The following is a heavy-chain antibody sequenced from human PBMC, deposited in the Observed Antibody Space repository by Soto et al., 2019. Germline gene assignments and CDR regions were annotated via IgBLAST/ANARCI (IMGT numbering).Heavy chain of an antibody. CDR2: ISDDGSSK. V-gene: IGHV3-30*18. D-gene: IGHD4-17*01. Sequence: QVLLVESGGGVVQPGRSLRISCEVSGFTFSSFGMHWVRQAPAKGLEWVAVISDDGSSKHYADSLKGRFTISRDNSNNTLYLQMDSLGPEDTAVYYCAKDRWGDFGDLNLPGYWGQGTLVTVSS. CDR3: AKDRWGDFGDLNLPGY. J-gene: IGHJ4*02. CDR1: GFTFSSFG.